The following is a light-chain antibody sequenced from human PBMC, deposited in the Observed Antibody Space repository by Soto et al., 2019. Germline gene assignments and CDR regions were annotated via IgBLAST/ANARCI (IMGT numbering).Light chain of an antibody. J-gene: IGLJ2*01. Sequence: QSVLTQPPSVSAAPGQTVTISCSGSSSNIGNNYVSWYQQLPGTAPKLLIYENDKRPSGIPDRFSGSKSGTSATLGITGLQTGDEADYYCGTWDGTPPNSEVVFGGGTKVTVL. CDR2: END. CDR1: SSNIGNNY. CDR3: GTWDGTPPNSEVV. V-gene: IGLV1-51*02.